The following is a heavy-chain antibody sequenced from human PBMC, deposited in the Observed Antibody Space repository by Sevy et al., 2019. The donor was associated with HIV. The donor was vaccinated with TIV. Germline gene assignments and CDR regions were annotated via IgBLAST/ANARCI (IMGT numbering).Heavy chain of an antibody. CDR3: TLRIMIFGVVRDY. V-gene: IGHV3-15*01. D-gene: IGHD3-3*01. Sequence: GGSLRLSCAASGFTFSNAWMSWVRQAPGKGLEWVGRIKSKTDGGTTDYAAPVKGRFTISRDDSKNTLYLQMNSLKTEDTAVYYCTLRIMIFGVVRDYWGQGTLVTVSS. CDR1: GFTFSNAW. J-gene: IGHJ4*02. CDR2: IKSKTDGGTT.